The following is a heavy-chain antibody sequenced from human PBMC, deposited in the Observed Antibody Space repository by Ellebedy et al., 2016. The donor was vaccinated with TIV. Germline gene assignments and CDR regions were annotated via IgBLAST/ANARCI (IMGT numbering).Heavy chain of an antibody. J-gene: IGHJ2*01. V-gene: IGHV4-39*07. Sequence: SETLSLTXTVSGDSIISDTYYWGWIRQPPGKGLEWIGSIYYSGTTYYNPSLKSRVTISLDTSKNQFSLSLISVTAADTAVYFCARLRQSRDRSHWYFDLWGRGTLVTVSS. D-gene: IGHD1-14*01. CDR1: GDSIISDTYY. CDR3: ARLRQSRDRSHWYFDL. CDR2: IYYSGTT.